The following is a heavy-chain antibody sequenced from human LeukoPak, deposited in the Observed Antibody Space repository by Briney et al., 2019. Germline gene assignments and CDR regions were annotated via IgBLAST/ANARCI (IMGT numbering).Heavy chain of an antibody. Sequence: VSVKVSCKASGYTFTNNDIIWVRRATGQGLEWMGWMNPNSGNRGYAQKFQGRVTMTRNTSISTAYMGLSSLRSEDTAVYYCARAVYDFWSGYIGPRNYYYGMDVWGQGTTVTVSS. CDR1: GYTFTNND. D-gene: IGHD3-3*01. CDR3: ARAVYDFWSGYIGPRNYYYGMDV. J-gene: IGHJ6*02. CDR2: MNPNSGNR. V-gene: IGHV1-8*01.